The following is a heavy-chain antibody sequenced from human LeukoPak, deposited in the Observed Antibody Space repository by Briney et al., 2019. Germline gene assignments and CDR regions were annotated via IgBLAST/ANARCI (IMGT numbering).Heavy chain of an antibody. Sequence: SETLSLTCAVYGGSFSGYYWSWIRQPPGKGLEWIGEINHSGSTNYNPSLKSRVTISVDTSKNQFSLKLSSVTAADTAVYYCARGIVVVPAASYGIDVWGQGTTVTVSS. D-gene: IGHD2-2*01. CDR1: GGSFSGYY. CDR3: ARGIVVVPAASYGIDV. J-gene: IGHJ6*02. CDR2: INHSGST. V-gene: IGHV4-34*01.